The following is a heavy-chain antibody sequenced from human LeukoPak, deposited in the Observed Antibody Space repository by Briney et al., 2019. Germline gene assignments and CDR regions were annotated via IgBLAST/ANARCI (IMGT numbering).Heavy chain of an antibody. Sequence: SETLSLTCAVYGGSFSGYYWSWIRQPPGKGLEWIGEINHSGSTSYNPSLKSRVTISVDTSKNQFSLKLSSVTAADTAVYYCARERDGYNYGAFDIWGQGTMVTVSS. CDR3: ARERDGYNYGAFDI. CDR2: INHSGST. J-gene: IGHJ3*02. D-gene: IGHD5-24*01. CDR1: GGSFSGYY. V-gene: IGHV4-34*01.